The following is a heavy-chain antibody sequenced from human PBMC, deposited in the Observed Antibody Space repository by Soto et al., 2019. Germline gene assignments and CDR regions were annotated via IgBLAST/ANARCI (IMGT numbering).Heavy chain of an antibody. J-gene: IGHJ4*02. D-gene: IGHD5-12*01. CDR2: INHSENT. CDR3: AGRYSTTHRSFDY. CDR1: GYSISSGYH. V-gene: IGHV4-38-2*01. Sequence: PSETLSLTCAVSGYSISSGYHWGCIRQPPGKGLEWIGIINHSENTYYNPSLKSRVTMSVDTSKNQFSLNLSSVTAADTAIYYCAGRYSTTHRSFDYWGQGSPVT.